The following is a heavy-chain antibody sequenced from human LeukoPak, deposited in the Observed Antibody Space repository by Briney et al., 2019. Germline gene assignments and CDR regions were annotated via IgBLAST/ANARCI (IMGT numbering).Heavy chain of an antibody. V-gene: IGHV4-31*03. CDR1: GGSISSGGYY. CDR3: ARGDSGSYSFDY. D-gene: IGHD1-26*01. J-gene: IGHJ4*02. CDR2: IYYSGST. Sequence: SETLSLTCTVSGGSISSGGYYWSWIRQHPGKGLEWIGYIYYSGSTYYNPSLKSRVTISVDTSKNQFSLKLSSVTAADTAVYYCARGDSGSYSFDYWGQGTLVTVSS.